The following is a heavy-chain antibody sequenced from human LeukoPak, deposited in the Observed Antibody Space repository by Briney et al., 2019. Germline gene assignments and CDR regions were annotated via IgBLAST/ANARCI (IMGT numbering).Heavy chain of an antibody. D-gene: IGHD1-26*01. CDR1: GGSISSSSDY. CDR2: IHYSGST. CDR3: ARSGFPDAFDI. Sequence: PSETLSLTCTVSGGSISSSSDYWGWIRQPPGKGLEWIGSIHYSGSTYYNPSLKSRVTISVDTSKNQFSLKLSSVTAADTAVYYCARSGFPDAFDIWGQGTMVTVSS. V-gene: IGHV4-39*01. J-gene: IGHJ3*02.